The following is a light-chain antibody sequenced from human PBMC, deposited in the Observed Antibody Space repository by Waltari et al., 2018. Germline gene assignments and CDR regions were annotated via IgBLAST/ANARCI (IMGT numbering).Light chain of an antibody. CDR1: QSLLHSNGFLY. V-gene: IGKV2-28*01. J-gene: IGKJ1*01. Sequence: DIVMIQSPLSLPVTPGEPASIPCRSSQSLLHSNGFLYLDWCLQKPGQSPQLLIYLAFNRAAGVPDRFSGSGSGTDFTLKISRVEAEDVGVYYCMQTLQSWTFGQGTKVEI. CDR3: MQTLQSWT. CDR2: LAF.